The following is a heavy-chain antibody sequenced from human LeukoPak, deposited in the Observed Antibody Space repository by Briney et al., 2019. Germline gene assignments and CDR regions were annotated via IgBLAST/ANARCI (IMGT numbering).Heavy chain of an antibody. Sequence: SETLSLTCAVYGGSFSGYYWSWIRQPPGKGLEWIGEINHSGSTNYNPSLKSRVTISVDTSKNQFSLKLSSVTAADTAVYYCARGLSYDSSGYYYVPWGQGALVTVSS. D-gene: IGHD3-22*01. J-gene: IGHJ5*02. CDR2: INHSGST. CDR3: ARGLSYDSSGYYYVP. V-gene: IGHV4-34*01. CDR1: GGSFSGYY.